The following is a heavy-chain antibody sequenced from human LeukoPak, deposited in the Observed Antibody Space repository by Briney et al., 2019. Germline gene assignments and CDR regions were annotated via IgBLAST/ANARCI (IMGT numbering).Heavy chain of an antibody. J-gene: IGHJ5*02. Sequence: GGSLRLSCAASGFSFSSYEMHWVRQAPGKGLEWVAVISYDVKNKKYADSVKGRFTISRDNFMNMLYLQMNSLRIEDTAVYYCARASFTYGDYGDNWFDPWGQGTLVTVSS. D-gene: IGHD4-17*01. CDR1: GFSFSSYE. CDR3: ARASFTYGDYGDNWFDP. V-gene: IGHV3-30*03. CDR2: ISYDVKNK.